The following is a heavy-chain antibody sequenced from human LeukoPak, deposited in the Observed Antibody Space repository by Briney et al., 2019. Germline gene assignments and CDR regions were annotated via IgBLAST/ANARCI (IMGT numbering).Heavy chain of an antibody. CDR1: GGSISSGDYY. V-gene: IGHV4-30-4*08. CDR2: IYYSGST. J-gene: IGHJ4*02. D-gene: IGHD3-22*01. Sequence: PSQTLSLTXTVSGGSISSGDYYWSWIRQPPGNGLEWIRYIYYSGSTYYNPSLKSRVTISVDTSKNQFSLKLSFVTAADTAVYYCARDCGDSSGCPFDYWGQGTLVTVSS. CDR3: ARDCGDSSGCPFDY.